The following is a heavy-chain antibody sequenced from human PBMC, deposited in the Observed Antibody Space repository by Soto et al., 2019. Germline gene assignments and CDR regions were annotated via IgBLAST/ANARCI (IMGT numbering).Heavy chain of an antibody. D-gene: IGHD6-13*01. Sequence: SETLSLTCTVSCGSISSGGYYWSWIRQHPGKGLEWIGYIYYSGSTYYNPSLKSRVTISVDTSKNQFSLKLSSVTAADTAAYYCARGGGIAAAGTPFDPWGQGTQVTVSS. CDR3: ARGGGIAAAGTPFDP. V-gene: IGHV4-31*03. CDR1: CGSISSGGYY. J-gene: IGHJ5*02. CDR2: IYYSGST.